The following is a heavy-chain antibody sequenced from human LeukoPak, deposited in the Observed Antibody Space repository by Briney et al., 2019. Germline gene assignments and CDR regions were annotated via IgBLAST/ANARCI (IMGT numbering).Heavy chain of an antibody. CDR3: AEHLYSSGGFDY. V-gene: IGHV3-23*01. D-gene: IGHD6-25*01. CDR1: GFTFTNFA. Sequence: PGGSLRLSCAASGFTFTNFAMNWVREAPGKGLEWVSTISDSNGRTYYAGSVKGRFTISRDRTKNTLYLHINSLRADDTAVYYCAEHLYSSGGFDYWGQGTLVTVSS. CDR2: ISDSNGRT. J-gene: IGHJ4*02.